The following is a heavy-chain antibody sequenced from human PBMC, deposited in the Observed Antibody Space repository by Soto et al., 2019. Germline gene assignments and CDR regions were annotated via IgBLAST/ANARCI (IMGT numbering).Heavy chain of an antibody. CDR1: GGSFSGYY. CDR3: ARWTYYYGSGSYNGWFDP. CDR2: INHSGST. D-gene: IGHD3-10*01. V-gene: IGHV4-34*01. J-gene: IGHJ5*02. Sequence: SETLSLTCAVYGGSFSGYYWSWIRQPPGKGLEWIGEINHSGSTNYNPSLKSRVTISVDTSKNQFSLKLSSVTAADTAVYYCARWTYYYGSGSYNGWFDPWGQGTLVTVS.